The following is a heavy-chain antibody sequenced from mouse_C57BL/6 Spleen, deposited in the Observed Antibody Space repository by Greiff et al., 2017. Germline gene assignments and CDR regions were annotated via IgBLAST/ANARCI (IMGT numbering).Heavy chain of an antibody. Sequence: VQGVESGPGLVAPSQSLSITCTVSGFSLTSYGVDWVRQSPGKGLEWLGVIWGVGSTNYNSALKSRLSISKDNSKSQVFLKMNSLQTDDTAMYYCASGTSTYYPFAYWGQGTLVTVSA. CDR1: GFSLTSYG. D-gene: IGHD2-10*01. CDR3: ASGTSTYYPFAY. CDR2: IWGVGST. V-gene: IGHV2-6*01. J-gene: IGHJ3*01.